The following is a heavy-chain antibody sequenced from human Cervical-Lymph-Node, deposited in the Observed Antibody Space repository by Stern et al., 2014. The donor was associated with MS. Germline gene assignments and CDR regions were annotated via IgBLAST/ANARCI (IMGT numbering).Heavy chain of an antibody. Sequence: QVQLVQSGAEVKKPGSSVKVSCKASGGTFSSYAISWGRQAPGQGLEWMGGIIPIFGKANYAQKFQGRVTLNAYESMSTAYMELSSLRSEDTAVYYCARGGLIAAAGTFDYWGQGTLVTLSS. CDR2: IIPIFGKA. D-gene: IGHD6-13*01. CDR1: GGTFSSYA. V-gene: IGHV1-69*01. J-gene: IGHJ4*02. CDR3: ARGGLIAAAGTFDY.